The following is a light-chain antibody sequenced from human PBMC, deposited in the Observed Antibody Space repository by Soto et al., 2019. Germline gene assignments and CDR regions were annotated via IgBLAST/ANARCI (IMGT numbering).Light chain of an antibody. Sequence: EIVLTQFPATLSVSPGETVTLSCRASQSVSSYLAWYQQKPGQAPRLLIYGASKKAGGVPDRFGGSGSGTEFTLTISSLQSEGSAVYYCQQYDNWPPRLTFGGGTKVEIK. V-gene: IGKV3D-15*01. J-gene: IGKJ4*01. CDR3: QQYDNWPPRLT. CDR1: QSVSSY. CDR2: GAS.